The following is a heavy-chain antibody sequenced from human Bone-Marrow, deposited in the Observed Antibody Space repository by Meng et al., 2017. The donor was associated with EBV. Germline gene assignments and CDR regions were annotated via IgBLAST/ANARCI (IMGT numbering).Heavy chain of an antibody. J-gene: IGHJ4*02. V-gene: IGHV3-11*01. CDR2: SSNSGSII. CDR1: GFTLRDYY. D-gene: IGHD3-10*01. CDR3: ASYHGSGSSIDY. Sequence: QVQLVVSGGGFVKPGGSLRPSCGASGFTLRDYYLSWIRQAPGKGLEWVSHSSNSGSIIYYAASVKGRFTISRDNAKNSLYLQMSSLRAEDTAVYYCASYHGSGSSIDYWGQGTLVTVSS.